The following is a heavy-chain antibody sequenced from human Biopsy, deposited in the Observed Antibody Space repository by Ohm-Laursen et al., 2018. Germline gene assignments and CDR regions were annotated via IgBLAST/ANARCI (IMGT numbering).Heavy chain of an antibody. CDR2: IIPIPNVA. CDR3: ARGEGSSWFDP. D-gene: IGHD1-26*01. Sequence: VKISCKASGDSFTSYAIGWVRQAAGQGLEWMGGIIPIPNVATYAQKFQGRITLTADESTSTAYMELNSLTSDGTAVYFCARGEGSSWFDPWGHGTLVTVSS. CDR1: GDSFTSYA. J-gene: IGHJ5*02. V-gene: IGHV1-69*10.